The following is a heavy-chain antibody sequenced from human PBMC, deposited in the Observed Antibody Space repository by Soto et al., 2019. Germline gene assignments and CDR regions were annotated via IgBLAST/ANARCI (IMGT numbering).Heavy chain of an antibody. V-gene: IGHV3-30*18. J-gene: IGHJ4*02. CDR3: AKGDSYGYVSYFDY. Sequence: PGGSLRLSCAASGFTFSSYGMHWVRQAPGKGLEWVAVISYDGSNKYYADSVKGRFTISRDNSKNTLYLQMNSLRAEDTAVYYCAKGDSYGYVSYFDYWGQGTLVTVSS. CDR1: GFTFSSYG. CDR2: ISYDGSNK. D-gene: IGHD5-18*01.